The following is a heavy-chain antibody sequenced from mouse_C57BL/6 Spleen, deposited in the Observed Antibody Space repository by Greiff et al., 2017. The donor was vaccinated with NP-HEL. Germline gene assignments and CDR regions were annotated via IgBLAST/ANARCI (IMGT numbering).Heavy chain of an antibody. V-gene: IGHV14-3*01. CDR2: IDPANGNT. D-gene: IGHD1-1*01. Sequence: DVKLQESVAELVRPGASVKLSCTASGFNIKNTYMHWVKQRPEQGLEWIGRIDPANGNTKYAPKFQGKATITADTSSNTAYLQLSSLTSEDTAIYYCASYYGSSYGYFDVWGTGTTVTVSS. CDR1: GFNIKNTY. CDR3: ASYYGSSYGYFDV. J-gene: IGHJ1*03.